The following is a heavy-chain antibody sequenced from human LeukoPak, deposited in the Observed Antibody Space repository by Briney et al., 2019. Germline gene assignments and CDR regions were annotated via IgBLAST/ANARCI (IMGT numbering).Heavy chain of an antibody. CDR2: IYPNGNT. Sequence: GGSLRLSCAASGFTVSSNYMNWVRQAPGKGLEWVSMIYPNGNTFYTDSVKGRFTISRDNSKNTLDLQMSSLRAENTAVYYCARRGHGYGSPFDYWGQGTLVTVSS. CDR1: GFTVSSNY. D-gene: IGHD5-18*01. J-gene: IGHJ4*02. V-gene: IGHV3-66*04. CDR3: ARRGHGYGSPFDY.